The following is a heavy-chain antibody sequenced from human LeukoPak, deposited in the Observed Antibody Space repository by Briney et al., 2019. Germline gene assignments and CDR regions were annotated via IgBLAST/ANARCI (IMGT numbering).Heavy chain of an antibody. J-gene: IGHJ5*02. V-gene: IGHV1-2*02. CDR3: AREDGLRGNWFDP. CDR2: INPNSGGT. CDR1: GYTLTGYY. Sequence: GASVKVSCKASGYTLTGYYMHWVRQAPGQGLEWMGWINPNSGGTNYAQKFQGRVTMTRDTSISTAYMELSRLRSDDTAVYYCAREDGLRGNWFDPWGQGTLVTVSS. D-gene: IGHD3-10*01.